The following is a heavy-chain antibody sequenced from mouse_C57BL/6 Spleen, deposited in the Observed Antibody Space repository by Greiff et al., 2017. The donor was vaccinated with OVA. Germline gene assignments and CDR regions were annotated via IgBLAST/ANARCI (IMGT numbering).Heavy chain of an antibody. V-gene: IGHV1-72*01. CDR1: GYTFTSYW. CDR2: IDPNSGGT. CDR3: ARPYDYDEAWFAY. J-gene: IGHJ3*01. D-gene: IGHD2-4*01. Sequence: QVQLQQPGAELVKPGASVKLSCKASGYTFTSYWMHWVKQRPGRGPEWIGRIDPNSGGTKYNEKFKSKATLTVDKPSSTAYMQLSSLTSEDSAVYYCARPYDYDEAWFAYWGQGTLVTVSA.